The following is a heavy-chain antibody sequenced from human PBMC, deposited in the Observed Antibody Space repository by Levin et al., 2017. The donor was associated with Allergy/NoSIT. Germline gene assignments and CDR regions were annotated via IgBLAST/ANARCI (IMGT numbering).Heavy chain of an antibody. CDR3: ARVLDYYDSSGYSVDAFDI. J-gene: IGHJ3*02. CDR2: IRKKPNSYST. Sequence: GESLKISCAASGFTFSDHFMEWVRRAPGQGLEWVGRIRKKPNSYSTTYAASVKGRFIISRDDSKNSVYLQMNSLKTEDTAVYYCARVLDYYDSSGYSVDAFDIWGQGTMVTVSS. CDR1: GFTFSDHF. V-gene: IGHV3-72*01. D-gene: IGHD3-22*01.